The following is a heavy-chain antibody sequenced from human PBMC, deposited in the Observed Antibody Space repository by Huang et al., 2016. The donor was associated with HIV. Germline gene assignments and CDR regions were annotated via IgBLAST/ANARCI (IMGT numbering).Heavy chain of an antibody. D-gene: IGHD3-10*01. CDR1: WFIFNIYS. CDR3: ARDGLRGRLMTRSLDY. J-gene: IGHJ4*02. Sequence: EVQLVESGGDLVQPGGSLRLSCAASWFIFNIYSLNWVRQAPGKGREWVSYISSGSTTIYYADSVKGRFTISRDNAKNSLYLQMNSLRAEDTAVYYCARDGLRGRLMTRSLDYWGQGTLVTVSS. CDR2: ISSGSTTI. V-gene: IGHV3-48*01.